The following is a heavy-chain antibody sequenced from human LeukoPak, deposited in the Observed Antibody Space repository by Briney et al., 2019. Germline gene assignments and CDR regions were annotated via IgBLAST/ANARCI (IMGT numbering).Heavy chain of an antibody. CDR3: ARGRASSIPPLYSSGWWEWDY. CDR2: IYHSGST. Sequence: SETLSLTCAVSGGSISSSNWWSWVRQPPGKGLEWIGEIYHSGSTNYNPSLKSRVTISVDKSKNQFSLKLSSVTAADTAVYYCARGRASSIPPLYSSGWWEWDYWGQGTLVTVSS. CDR1: GGSISSSNW. D-gene: IGHD6-19*01. J-gene: IGHJ4*02. V-gene: IGHV4-4*02.